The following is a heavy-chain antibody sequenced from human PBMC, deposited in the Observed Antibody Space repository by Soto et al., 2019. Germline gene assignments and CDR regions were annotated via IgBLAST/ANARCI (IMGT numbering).Heavy chain of an antibody. Sequence: EVQLLESGGGLVQPGGSLRISCAASGFTFSSYAMSWVRQAPGKGLECLPTISGSGGSAYYADSVKGRFTITRDNSKNTLHMPMNSLRAEDTAVYYCAKASDYDDILTCLHWGQGTLVTVSA. D-gene: IGHD3-9*01. CDR1: GFTFSSYA. V-gene: IGHV3-23*01. J-gene: IGHJ4*02. CDR2: ISGSGGSA. CDR3: AKASDYDDILTCLH.